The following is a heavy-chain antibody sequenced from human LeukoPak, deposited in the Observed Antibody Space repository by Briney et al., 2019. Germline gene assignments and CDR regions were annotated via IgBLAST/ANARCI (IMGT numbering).Heavy chain of an antibody. V-gene: IGHV3-11*04. CDR1: GFTFSDYY. CDR2: ISRSRSTI. CDR3: ARAAYSSTWYSRYFDL. Sequence: GGSLRLSCAASGFTFSDYYMTWIRQAPGKGLEWVSYISRSRSTIYYADSVKGRFTISRDNAKNSLYLQMNSLRAGDTAVYYCARAAYSSTWYSRYFDLWGRGTLVTVSS. D-gene: IGHD6-13*01. J-gene: IGHJ2*01.